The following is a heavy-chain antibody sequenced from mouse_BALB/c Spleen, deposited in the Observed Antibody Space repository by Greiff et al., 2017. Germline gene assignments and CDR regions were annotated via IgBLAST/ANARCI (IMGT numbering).Heavy chain of an antibody. CDR1: GFTFSDYY. Sequence: EVKLVESGGGLVKPGGSLKLSCAASGFTFSDYYMYWVRQTPEKRLEWVATISDGGSYTYYPDSVKGRFTISRDNAKNNLYLQMSSLKSEDTAMYYCARPIYDGYYFDYWGQGTTLTVSS. CDR3: ARPIYDGYYFDY. J-gene: IGHJ2*01. CDR2: ISDGGSYT. V-gene: IGHV5-4*02. D-gene: IGHD2-3*01.